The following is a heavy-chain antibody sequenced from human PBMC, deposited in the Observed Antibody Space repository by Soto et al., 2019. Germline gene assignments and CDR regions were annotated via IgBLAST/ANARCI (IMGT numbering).Heavy chain of an antibody. CDR3: ARHTSSWPFDY. V-gene: IGHV1-18*01. Sequence: ASVKVSCKTSGYTFTTYGISWVRQAPGQGLEWMGWISPYNGNTTYAQNFQGRVTMTTDTSTSTVHMELRSLRSDDTAVYYCARHTSSWPFDYWGQGTLVTVSS. CDR1: GYTFTTYG. D-gene: IGHD6-13*01. J-gene: IGHJ4*02. CDR2: ISPYNGNT.